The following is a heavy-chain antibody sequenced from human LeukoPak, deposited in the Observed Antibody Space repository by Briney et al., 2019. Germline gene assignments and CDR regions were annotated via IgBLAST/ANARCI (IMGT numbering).Heavy chain of an antibody. J-gene: IGHJ4*02. CDR3: ARLYYDSSGYYQICYFDY. Sequence: SETLSFTCTVSGGSTSSSSHYWGWIRQPPGKGLEWIGSVYYSGSTYYNPSLKSRVTISVDTSKNQLSLNLSSVTAADTAVYYCARLYYDSSGYYQICYFDYWGQGTLVTVSS. CDR1: GGSTSSSSHY. V-gene: IGHV4-39*01. D-gene: IGHD3-22*01. CDR2: VYYSGST.